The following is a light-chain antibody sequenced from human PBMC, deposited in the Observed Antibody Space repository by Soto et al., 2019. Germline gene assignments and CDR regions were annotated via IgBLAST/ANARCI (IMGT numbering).Light chain of an antibody. Sequence: DIQMTQAPPSLSAFVGGRVTITCRASQSISTHLNWYQQKPGKAPKLLIRLAASLQSGVPSRFTGSGSGTDFTLTITNLQPDDFATYYCQQSYGTPPTFGGGTKVDFK. V-gene: IGKV1-39*01. J-gene: IGKJ4*01. CDR3: QQSYGTPPT. CDR2: LAA. CDR1: QSISTH.